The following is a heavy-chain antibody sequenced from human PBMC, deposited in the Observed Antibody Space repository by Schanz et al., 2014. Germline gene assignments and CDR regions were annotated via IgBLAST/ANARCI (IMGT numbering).Heavy chain of an antibody. Sequence: QVQLVQSGTQVKKPGASVKVSCRASGYPFTSDDINWVRQAPGQGLEWLGWMNPNSGNPGFAQKFRGRVTMTRNTSMSTAYIELHILTSEDTAVYYCARGRTFDYWGQGTLVTVSS. J-gene: IGHJ4*02. CDR3: ARGRTFDY. V-gene: IGHV1-8*01. CDR1: GYPFTSDD. CDR2: MNPNSGNP.